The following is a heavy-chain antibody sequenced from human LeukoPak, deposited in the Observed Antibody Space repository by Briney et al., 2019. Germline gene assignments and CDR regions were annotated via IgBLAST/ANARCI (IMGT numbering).Heavy chain of an antibody. CDR3: ARAAIAAARIYYYMDV. CDR2: ISTSSSYI. Sequence: GGSLRLSCGASGFTFSIYAMNWVRQAPGKGLEWVSFISTSSSYIHNADSVKGRFTISRDNAENSLYLQMNSLRAEDTAVYYCARAAIAAARIYYYMDVWGKGTTVTVSS. V-gene: IGHV3-21*01. CDR1: GFTFSIYA. J-gene: IGHJ6*03. D-gene: IGHD6-13*01.